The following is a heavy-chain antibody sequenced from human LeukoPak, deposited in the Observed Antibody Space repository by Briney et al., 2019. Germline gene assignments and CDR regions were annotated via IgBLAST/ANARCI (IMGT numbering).Heavy chain of an antibody. CDR1: AYTFTGHY. CDR3: ARGITTLGNNDFDY. Sequence: ASVKVSCKASAYTFTGHYIHWVRQAPGQGLEWMGRVNPNSGGTNYAQKFQGRVTMTRDTSISTAFMELSSLRSDDTAVYYCARGITTLGNNDFDYWGQGTLVTVSS. V-gene: IGHV1-2*02. CDR2: VNPNSGGT. J-gene: IGHJ4*02. D-gene: IGHD1-14*01.